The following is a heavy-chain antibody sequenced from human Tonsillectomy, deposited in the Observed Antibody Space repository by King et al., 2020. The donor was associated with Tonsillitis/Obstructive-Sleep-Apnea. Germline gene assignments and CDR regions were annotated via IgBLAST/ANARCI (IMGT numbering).Heavy chain of an antibody. D-gene: IGHD3-10*01. Sequence: VQLVESGGGLVQPGGSLRLSCAASGITFSSYAISWVRQAPGEGLEWVSTISVGGGSTYYADSVKGRFTLSRDNSKNTLYRQMNSLRAEDTAVYYCAKAMVQGIIITIFDYWGQGTLVTVSS. CDR3: AKAMVQGIIITIFDY. CDR2: ISVGGGST. V-gene: IGHV3-23*04. CDR1: GITFSSYA. J-gene: IGHJ4*02.